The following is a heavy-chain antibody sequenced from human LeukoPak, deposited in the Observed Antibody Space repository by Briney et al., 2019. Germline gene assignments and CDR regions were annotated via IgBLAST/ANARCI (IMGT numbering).Heavy chain of an antibody. CDR3: ARSEGSYSHFDY. J-gene: IGHJ4*02. CDR2: INPNSGGT. CDR1: GYTFTGYY. V-gene: IGHV1-2*02. Sequence: GASVKVSCKASGYTFTGYYMHWVRQAPGQGLEWMGWINPNSGGTNYAQKFQGRVTMTRDTSISTAYMELSRLRFDDTAVYYCARSEGSYSHFDYWGQGTLVTVSS. D-gene: IGHD1-26*01.